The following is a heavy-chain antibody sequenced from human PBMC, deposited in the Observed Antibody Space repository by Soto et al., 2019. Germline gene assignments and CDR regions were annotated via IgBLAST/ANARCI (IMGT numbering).Heavy chain of an antibody. CDR3: ARGRGSTGYLGREHYFDY. CDR2: IDIGGNT. D-gene: IGHD2-2*01. CDR1: GFTVTNNY. Sequence: GGSLRLSCAASGFTVTNNYMNWVRQAPGKGLEWVSIIDIGGNTYYADSVKGRFTISRDNSRNTLYLHMDSLRAEDTAVYYCARGRGSTGYLGREHYFDYWGQGTLVTVSS. V-gene: IGHV3-66*01. J-gene: IGHJ4*02.